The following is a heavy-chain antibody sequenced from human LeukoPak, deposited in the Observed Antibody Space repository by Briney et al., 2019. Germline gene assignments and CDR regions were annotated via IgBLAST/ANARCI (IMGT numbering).Heavy chain of an antibody. CDR1: GGSISSSSYY. CDR2: IYYSGST. J-gene: IGHJ4*02. V-gene: IGHV4-39*07. Sequence: SETLSLTCTVSGGSISSSSYYWGWIRQPPGKGLEWIGSIYYSGSTYYNPSLKSRVTISVDTSKNQFSLKLSSVTAADTAVYYCARRLWFGESPFDYWGQGTLVTVSS. D-gene: IGHD3-10*01. CDR3: ARRLWFGESPFDY.